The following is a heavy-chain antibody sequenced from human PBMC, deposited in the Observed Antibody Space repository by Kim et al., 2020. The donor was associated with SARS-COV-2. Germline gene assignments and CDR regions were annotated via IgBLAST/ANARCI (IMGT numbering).Heavy chain of an antibody. J-gene: IGHJ6*02. CDR1: GYTFTSYA. CDR2: INAGNGNT. Sequence: ASVKVSCKASGYTFTSYAMHWVRQAPGQRLEWMGWINAGNGNTKYSQKFQGRVTITRDTSASTAYMELSSLRSEDTAVYYCASSQYCSSTSCYYYYYYGMDVWGQGTTVTVSS. D-gene: IGHD2-2*01. V-gene: IGHV1-3*01. CDR3: ASSQYCSSTSCYYYYYYGMDV.